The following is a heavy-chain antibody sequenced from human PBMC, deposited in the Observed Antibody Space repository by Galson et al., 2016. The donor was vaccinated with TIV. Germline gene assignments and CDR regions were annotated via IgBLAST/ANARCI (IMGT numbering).Heavy chain of an antibody. CDR2: IYYTGST. V-gene: IGHV4-59*01. CDR1: GGSISSYH. D-gene: IGHD2-21*02. Sequence: TLSLTCTVSGGSISSYHWTRIRQPPGKGLEWIDYIYYTGSTTYNPSLKSRVTISLDTSKTHFSLKLTSVTAADTAAYYCARDSVTYPRTLEYWGQGTLVTVSS. J-gene: IGHJ4*02. CDR3: ARDSVTYPRTLEY.